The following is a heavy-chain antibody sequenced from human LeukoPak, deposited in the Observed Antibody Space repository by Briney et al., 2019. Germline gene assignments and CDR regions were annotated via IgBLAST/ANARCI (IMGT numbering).Heavy chain of an antibody. CDR3: ARSGYYYGSGSYPAQNWFGP. CDR2: ISSSGSTI. CDR1: GFTFSDYY. J-gene: IGHJ5*02. Sequence: GGSLRLSCAASGFTFSDYYMSWIRQAPGKGLEWVSYISSSGSTIYYADSVKGRFTISRDNAKNSLYLQMNSLRAEDTAVYYCARSGYYYGSGSYPAQNWFGPWGQGTLVTVSS. V-gene: IGHV3-11*01. D-gene: IGHD3-10*01.